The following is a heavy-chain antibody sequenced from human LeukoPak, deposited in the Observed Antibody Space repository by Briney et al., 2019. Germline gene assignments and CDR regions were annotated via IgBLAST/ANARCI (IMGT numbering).Heavy chain of an antibody. CDR1: GYTFTGYY. CDR2: INPNSGGT. Sequence: ASVKVSCKASGYTFTGYYMHWVRQAPGQGLEWMGWINPNSGGTNYAQNFQGRVTMTRDTSISTAYMELSRLRSDDTAVYYCARVAAQGDDFWSGYYWNWFDPWGQGTLVTVSS. CDR3: ARVAAQGDDFWSGYYWNWFDP. J-gene: IGHJ5*02. D-gene: IGHD3-3*01. V-gene: IGHV1-2*02.